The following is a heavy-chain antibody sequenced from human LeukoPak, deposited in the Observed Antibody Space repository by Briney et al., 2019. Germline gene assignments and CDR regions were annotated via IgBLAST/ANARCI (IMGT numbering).Heavy chain of an antibody. CDR2: ISGSGGST. V-gene: IGHV3-23*01. Sequence: GGSLRLSCAASGFTLSSYAMSWVRQAPGKGLEWVSSISGSGGSTYYADSVKGRFTISRDNSKNTLYLQMNSLRAEDTAVYYCAKDMDIVVVPAAINYYYYYGMDVWGQGTTVTVSS. CDR3: AKDMDIVVVPAAINYYYYYGMDV. CDR1: GFTLSSYA. J-gene: IGHJ6*02. D-gene: IGHD2-2*02.